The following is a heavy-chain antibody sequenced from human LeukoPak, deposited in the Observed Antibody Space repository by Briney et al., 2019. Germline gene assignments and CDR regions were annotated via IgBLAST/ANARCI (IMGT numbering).Heavy chain of an antibody. CDR2: IRSIAYGGTT. V-gene: IGHV3-49*04. J-gene: IGHJ4*02. CDR3: TRDAENCGGDCYSDY. CDR1: GFTFGDYA. Sequence: GGSLRLSCAAAGFTFGDYAMSWVRQAPGKGREWVGFIRSIAYGGTTEYAASVKGRFTISRHDSKTIAYLQMNSLKIEDTAVYYCTRDAENCGGDCYSDYWGQGTLVTVSS. D-gene: IGHD2-21*02.